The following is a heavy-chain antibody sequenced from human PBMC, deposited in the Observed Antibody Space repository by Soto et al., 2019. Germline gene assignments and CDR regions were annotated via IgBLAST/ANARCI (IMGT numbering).Heavy chain of an antibody. D-gene: IGHD3-10*01. CDR1: GFTCSSYS. CDR3: ARATMVRGVYYYYYMDV. J-gene: IGHJ6*03. CDR2: ISSSSSTI. V-gene: IGHV3-48*01. Sequence: VGSLRLSCAASGFTCSSYSMNWVRQATGKGLEWVSYISSSSSTIYYADSVKGRFTISRDNAKNSLYLQMNSLRAEDTAVYYCARATMVRGVYYYYYMDVWGKGTTVTVSS.